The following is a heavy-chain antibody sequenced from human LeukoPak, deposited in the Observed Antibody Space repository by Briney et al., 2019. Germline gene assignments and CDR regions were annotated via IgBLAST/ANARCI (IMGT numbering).Heavy chain of an antibody. D-gene: IGHD6-19*01. CDR3: AREGSSSGWTFDY. Sequence: PGGSLRLSCAASGFTFSSYEMNWVRQAPGKGLEWVSYISSSGSTIYYADSVKGRFTISRDNAKNSLYLQMNSLRAEDTAVYYCAREGSSSGWTFDYWGQGTLVTVSS. J-gene: IGHJ4*02. CDR1: GFTFSSYE. V-gene: IGHV3-48*03. CDR2: ISSSGSTI.